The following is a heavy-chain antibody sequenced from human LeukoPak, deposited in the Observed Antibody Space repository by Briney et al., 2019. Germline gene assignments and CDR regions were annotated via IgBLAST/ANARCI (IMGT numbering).Heavy chain of an antibody. D-gene: IGHD3-10*01. CDR2: IRRKRNGYTT. CDR3: AKGNRGSGSPCFDY. CDR1: GFTFSDYI. Sequence: GGSLRLSCAASGFTFSDYILDWVRQAPGKGLEWVGRIRRKRNGYTTEFAASVKGRFTISRDNSKNTLYLQMNSLRAEDTAVYYCAKGNRGSGSPCFDYWGQGTLVTVSS. V-gene: IGHV3-72*01. J-gene: IGHJ4*02.